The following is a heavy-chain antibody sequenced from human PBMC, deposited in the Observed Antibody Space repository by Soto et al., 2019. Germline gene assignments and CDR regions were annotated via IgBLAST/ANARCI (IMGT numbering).Heavy chain of an antibody. D-gene: IGHD5-12*01. CDR1: GFTFSDYT. Sequence: GGSLRLSCEASGFTFSDYTMNLVRQAPGKGLEWVSSITSRNTYIFYTDSVRGRFTISRDNAKNSLYLQMNSLRVEDTAVYYCARDIYLVSTIRSDFDSWGQGTLVTVS. CDR2: ITSRNTYI. J-gene: IGHJ4*02. V-gene: IGHV3-21*01. CDR3: ARDIYLVSTIRSDFDS.